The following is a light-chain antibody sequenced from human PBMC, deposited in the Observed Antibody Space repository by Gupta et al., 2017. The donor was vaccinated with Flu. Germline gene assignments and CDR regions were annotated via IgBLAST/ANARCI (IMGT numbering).Light chain of an antibody. V-gene: IGKV1-5*03. Sequence: DIQMTQSPSTLSASVGDRVTITCRASQSINRWLAWYQQKPGQAPKLLIYKASSLESGVPSRFSGSGSGTDFTLTISGLQPDDFANYYCQQNKSIRTFGQGTKVEIK. J-gene: IGKJ1*01. CDR3: QQNKSIRT. CDR2: KAS. CDR1: QSINRW.